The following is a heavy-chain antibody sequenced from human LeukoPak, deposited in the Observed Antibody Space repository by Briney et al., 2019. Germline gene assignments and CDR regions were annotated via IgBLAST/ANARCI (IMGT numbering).Heavy chain of an antibody. CDR1: GFTFSSYA. V-gene: IGHV3-23*01. J-gene: IGHJ4*02. D-gene: IGHD5-18*01. CDR2: ISGSGGST. Sequence: GGSLRLSCAASGFTFSSYAMSWVRQAPGKGLEWVSAISGSGGSTYYADSVKGRFTISRDNAKNSLFLQMNSLRAEDTAVYYCAREMDTSLAPFDYWGQGTLVTVSS. CDR3: AREMDTSLAPFDY.